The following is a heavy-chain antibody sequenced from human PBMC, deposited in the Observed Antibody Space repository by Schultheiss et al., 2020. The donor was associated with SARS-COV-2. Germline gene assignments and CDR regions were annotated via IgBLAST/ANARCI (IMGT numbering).Heavy chain of an antibody. CDR3: VSTPSSSAGFDY. V-gene: IGHV3-21*01. Sequence: GESLKISCAASGFTFSSYSMNWVRQAPGKGLEWVSSISSSSSYIYYADSVKGRFIISRDNSRNTLYLQTNSLRAEDTAVYYCVSTPSSSAGFDYWGQGTLVTVSS. J-gene: IGHJ4*02. D-gene: IGHD6-6*01. CDR1: GFTFSSYS. CDR2: ISSSSSYI.